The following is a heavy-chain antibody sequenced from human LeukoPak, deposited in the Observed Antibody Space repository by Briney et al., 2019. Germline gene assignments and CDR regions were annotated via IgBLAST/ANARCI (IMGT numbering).Heavy chain of an antibody. V-gene: IGHV1-2*02. CDR3: ARGGLPIYYYYMDV. D-gene: IGHD4-11*01. CDR1: GYTLTELS. CDR2: INPNSGGT. Sequence: ASVEVSCKVSGYTLTELSMHWVRQAPGQGLEWMGWINPNSGGTNYAQKFQGRVTMTRDTSISTAYMDLSRLRSDDTAVYFCARGGLPIYYYYMDVWGKGTTVTVSS. J-gene: IGHJ6*03.